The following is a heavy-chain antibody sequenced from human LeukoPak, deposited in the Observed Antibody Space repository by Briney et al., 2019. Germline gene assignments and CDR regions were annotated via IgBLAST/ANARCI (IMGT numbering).Heavy chain of an antibody. Sequence: SETLSLTCTVSGYSISSGYNWGWVRQPPGKRLEWIGCIYHSGNTYYNPSLKSRVTISVDTSKNQFSLKVSSVIAADTAIYYCARQYSNYEXEYWGQGTLVTVSS. D-gene: IGHD4-11*01. CDR2: IYHSGNT. J-gene: IGHJ4*02. V-gene: IGHV4-38-2*02. CDR1: GYSISSGYN. CDR3: ARQYSNYEXEY.